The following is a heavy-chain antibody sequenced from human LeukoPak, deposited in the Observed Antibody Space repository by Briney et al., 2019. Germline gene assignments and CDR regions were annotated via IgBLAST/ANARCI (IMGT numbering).Heavy chain of an antibody. D-gene: IGHD3-10*01. J-gene: IGHJ4*02. V-gene: IGHV3-30*02. CDR3: AKHDFYGSGSLGSH. Sequence: DSVKGRFTISRDNSKSTLYLQMNSLGAEDTAVYYCAKHDFYGSGSLGSHWGQGTLVTVSS.